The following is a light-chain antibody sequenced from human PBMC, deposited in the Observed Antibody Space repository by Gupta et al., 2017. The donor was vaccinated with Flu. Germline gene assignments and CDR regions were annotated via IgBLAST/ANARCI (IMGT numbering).Light chain of an antibody. Sequence: EIVLTQSPATLSLSPGERATPSCRASQSVSSYLAWYQQKPGQAPRLLIYDASNRATGIPARFSGSGSGTDFTLTISSLEPEDFAVYYCQKRSNGITFGQGTRLEI. CDR3: QKRSNGIT. CDR1: QSVSSY. V-gene: IGKV3-11*01. J-gene: IGKJ5*01. CDR2: DAS.